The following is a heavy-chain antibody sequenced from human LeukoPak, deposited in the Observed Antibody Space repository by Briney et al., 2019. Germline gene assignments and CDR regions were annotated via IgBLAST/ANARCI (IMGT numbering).Heavy chain of an antibody. Sequence: ASVKVSCKASGYTFTGYYMHRVRQAPGQGLEWMGGINPNSGGTNYAQKFQGRVTMTRDTSISTAYMELSRLRSDDTAVYYCARVGYYYDSSGPLDYWGQGTLVTVSS. CDR1: GYTFTGYY. CDR3: ARVGYYYDSSGPLDY. CDR2: INPNSGGT. D-gene: IGHD3-22*01. J-gene: IGHJ4*02. V-gene: IGHV1-2*02.